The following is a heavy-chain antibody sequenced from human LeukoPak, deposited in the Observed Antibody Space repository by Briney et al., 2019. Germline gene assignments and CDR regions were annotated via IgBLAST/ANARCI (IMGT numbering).Heavy chain of an antibody. J-gene: IGHJ6*02. CDR2: IGGSGDDT. CDR1: GFTFDNYA. D-gene: IGHD3/OR15-3a*01. CDR3: VSLDGVYYYHMDV. V-gene: IGHV3-23*01. Sequence: GGSLRLSCAASGFTFDNYAMSWVRQTPGKGLEWVSGIGGSGDDTSYADSVKGRFTVSRDNSKNTLYLQMNSLRAEDSAVYYCVSLDGVYYYHMDVWGQGTTVIVSS.